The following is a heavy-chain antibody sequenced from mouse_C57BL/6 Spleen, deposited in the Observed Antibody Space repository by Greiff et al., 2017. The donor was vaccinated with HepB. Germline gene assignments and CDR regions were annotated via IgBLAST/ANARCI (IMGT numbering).Heavy chain of an antibody. D-gene: IGHD1-1*01. CDR1: GFTFSDYG. CDR3: ARLRALDY. J-gene: IGHJ2*01. CDR2: ISSGSSTI. Sequence: EVKLVESGGGLVKPGGSLKLSCAASGFTFSDYGMLWVRQAPEKGLEWVAYISSGSSTIYYADTVKGRFTISRDNAKNTLFLQLTSVRSEDTAMYYCARLRALDYWGQGTTLTVSS. V-gene: IGHV5-17*01.